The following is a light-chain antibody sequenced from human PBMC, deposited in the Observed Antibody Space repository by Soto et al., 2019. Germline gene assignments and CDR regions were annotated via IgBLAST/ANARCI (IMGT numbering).Light chain of an antibody. V-gene: IGKV3-20*01. CDR3: QQYNNWWT. Sequence: EIVLTQSPGTLSLSPGEGATLSCRASQSVSSTHLAWYQQKPGQAPRLLIYGASSRATDIPDRFSGSGSGTDFTLTISSLQSEDFAVYYCQQYNNWWTFGQGTKVDIK. J-gene: IGKJ1*01. CDR2: GAS. CDR1: QSVSSTH.